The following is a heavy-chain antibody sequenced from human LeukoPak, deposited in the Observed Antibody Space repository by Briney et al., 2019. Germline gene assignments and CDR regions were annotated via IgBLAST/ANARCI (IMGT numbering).Heavy chain of an antibody. CDR3: AKKIVTSILGSWYFDL. Sequence: GGSLGLSCAASGFTFSNYGMTWGRQAPGKGLEWVSAIRGGGDTTFYADSVKGRFTISRDNSRNTLYLQMNSLRAEDTAIYYCAKKIVTSILGSWYFDLWGRGTLVTVSS. CDR2: IRGGGDTT. J-gene: IGHJ2*01. V-gene: IGHV3-23*01. D-gene: IGHD2-21*02. CDR1: GFTFSNYG.